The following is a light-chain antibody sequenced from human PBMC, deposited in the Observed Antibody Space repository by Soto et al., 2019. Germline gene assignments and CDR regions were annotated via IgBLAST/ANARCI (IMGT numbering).Light chain of an antibody. CDR1: SSDVGNYNY. CDR3: TSYTPSSTYV. V-gene: IGLV2-14*03. Sequence: QSALTQPASVSGSPGQSITISCTGTSSDVGNYNYVSWYRQYPGKAPKLMIYAVSRRPSGVSNRFSGSKSGNTASLTLSGLEAEDEADYYCTSYTPSSTYVFGTGTKLTVL. J-gene: IGLJ1*01. CDR2: AVS.